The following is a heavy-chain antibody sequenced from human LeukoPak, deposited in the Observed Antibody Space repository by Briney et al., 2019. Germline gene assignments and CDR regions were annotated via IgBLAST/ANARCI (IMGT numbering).Heavy chain of an antibody. V-gene: IGHV1-8*01. CDR2: MNPNSGNT. J-gene: IGHJ6*02. Sequence: ASVKVSCKASGYTFTSYDINWVRQATGQGLEWMGWMNPNSGNTGYAQKFQGRVTMTRNTSISTAYMELSSLRSEDTAVYYCARGSSWYLSPLDYYYGMDVWGQGTTVTVSS. CDR1: GYTFTSYD. D-gene: IGHD6-13*01. CDR3: ARGSSWYLSPLDYYYGMDV.